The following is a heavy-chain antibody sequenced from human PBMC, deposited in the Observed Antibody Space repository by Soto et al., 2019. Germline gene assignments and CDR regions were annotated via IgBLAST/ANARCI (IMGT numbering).Heavy chain of an antibody. Sequence: EVQLLESGGGLVQPGGSLRLSCVASGFPFSNYYMDWVRQAPGKGLEWVAVISGSEDNIHYADSVKGRFTISRDNSMNTLYLQMNSLRADDTAIYYCAKDLHWFDMDVWGKGTTVTVSS. D-gene: IGHD3-10*01. J-gene: IGHJ6*04. V-gene: IGHV3-23*01. CDR1: GFPFSNYY. CDR3: AKDLHWFDMDV. CDR2: ISGSEDNI.